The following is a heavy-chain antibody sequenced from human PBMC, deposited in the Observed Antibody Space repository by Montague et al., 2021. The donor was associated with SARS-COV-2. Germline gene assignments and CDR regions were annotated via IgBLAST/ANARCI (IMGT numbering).Heavy chain of an antibody. V-gene: IGHV6-1*01. CDR1: GDSVSSNIAT. CDR3: ARIPVGSKYYFDF. D-gene: IGHD2-2*01. CDR2: TYYRSKWYN. J-gene: IGHJ4*02. Sequence: CAISGDSVSSNIATWNWIRQSPSIGLEWLGRTYYRSKWYNDYAESVKSRITIDPGTSKHQFSLHLNSVTPEDTAVYYCARIPVGSKYYFDFWGQGTLVTASS.